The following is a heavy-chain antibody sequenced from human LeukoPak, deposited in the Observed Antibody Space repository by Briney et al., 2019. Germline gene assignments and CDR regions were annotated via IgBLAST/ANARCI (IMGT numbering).Heavy chain of an antibody. CDR2: ISSTSSYI. D-gene: IGHD3-10*01. CDR3: ARDISYGSPW. Sequence: GGSLRLSCAASGFTFSTYSMNWVRQAPGKGLEWVSSISSTSSYIYYADSVKGRFTISRDNAKKSLYLQINSLRAEDTAVYYCARDISYGSPWWGQGTLVTVSS. CDR1: GFTFSTYS. J-gene: IGHJ4*02. V-gene: IGHV3-21*01.